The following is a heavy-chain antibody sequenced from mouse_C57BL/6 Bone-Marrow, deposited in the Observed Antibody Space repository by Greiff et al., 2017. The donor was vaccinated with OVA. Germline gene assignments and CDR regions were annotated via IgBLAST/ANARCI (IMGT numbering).Heavy chain of an antibody. CDR3: ALYDDGSSCDY. Sequence: QVQLQQPGAELVKPGASVKLSCKASGYTFTSYWMQWVKQRPGQGLEWIGEIDPSDSYTNYNQKFKGKATLTVDTSSSTAYMQLSSLTSEDSAVYYCALYDDGSSCDYWGQGTTLTVSS. CDR1: GYTFTSYW. V-gene: IGHV1-50*01. CDR2: IDPSDSYT. J-gene: IGHJ2*01. D-gene: IGHD1-1*01.